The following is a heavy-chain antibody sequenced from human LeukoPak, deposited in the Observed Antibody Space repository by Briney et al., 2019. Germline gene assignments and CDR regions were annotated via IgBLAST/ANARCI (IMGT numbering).Heavy chain of an antibody. Sequence: SETLSLTCTVSGGSISSYYRSWVRQPAGKGLEWIGRIYTSGSTNYNPSLTSRVTMSVDTSKNQFSLKLSSVTAADTAVYYCARVSEDQLLGYYYYYYYMDVWGKGTTVTVSS. CDR1: GGSISSYY. V-gene: IGHV4-4*07. J-gene: IGHJ6*03. D-gene: IGHD2-2*01. CDR3: ARVSEDQLLGYYYYYYYMDV. CDR2: IYTSGST.